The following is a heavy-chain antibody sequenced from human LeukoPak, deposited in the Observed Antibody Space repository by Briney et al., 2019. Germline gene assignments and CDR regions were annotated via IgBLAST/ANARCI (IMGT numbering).Heavy chain of an antibody. J-gene: IGHJ4*02. CDR3: ARARLGYSSSSLDY. Sequence: SETLSLTCAVYGGSFSGYYWSWIRQPPGKGLEWVGEINHSGSTSYNPSLKSRVTISVDTSKNQFSLKLSSVTAADTAVYYCARARLGYSSSSLDYWGQGTLVPVSS. D-gene: IGHD6-6*01. CDR2: INHSGST. V-gene: IGHV4-34*01. CDR1: GGSFSGYY.